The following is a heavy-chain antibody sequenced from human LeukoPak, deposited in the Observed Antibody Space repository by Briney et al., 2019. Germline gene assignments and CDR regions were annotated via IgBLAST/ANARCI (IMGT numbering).Heavy chain of an antibody. J-gene: IGHJ4*02. D-gene: IGHD6-19*01. V-gene: IGHV3-23*01. CDR1: GFTFSSYA. CDR3: AKDFEGYSSGKSPHFDY. CDR2: ISGSGGST. Sequence: GGSLRLSCAASGFTFSSYAMSWLRQAQGKGLEWVSAISGSGGSTYYADSVKGRFTISRDNSKNTLYLQMNSLRAEDTAVYYCAKDFEGYSSGKSPHFDYWGQGTLVTVSS.